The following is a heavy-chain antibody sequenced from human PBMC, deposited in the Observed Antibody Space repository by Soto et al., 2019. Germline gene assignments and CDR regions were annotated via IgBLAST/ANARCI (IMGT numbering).Heavy chain of an antibody. CDR3: AKSSNFYGDYGKFDY. J-gene: IGHJ4*02. Sequence: PGGSLRLSCAASGFTFSSYAMSWVRQAPGKGLEWVSAISGSGGSTYYADSVKGRFTISRDNSKNTLYLQMNSLRAEDTAVYYCAKSSNFYGDYGKFDYWGQGTLGTVSS. D-gene: IGHD4-17*01. V-gene: IGHV3-23*01. CDR1: GFTFSSYA. CDR2: ISGSGGST.